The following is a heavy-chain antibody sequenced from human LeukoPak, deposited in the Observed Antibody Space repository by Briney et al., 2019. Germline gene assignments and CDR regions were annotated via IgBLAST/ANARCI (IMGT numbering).Heavy chain of an antibody. Sequence: SVKVSCKASGGTFSSYAISWVRQAPGQGLEWMGGIIPIFGTANYAQKFQGRVTITTDESTSTAYMELSSLRSEDTAVYYCARDVGVVGATGYFDYWGQGALVTVSS. J-gene: IGHJ4*02. D-gene: IGHD1-26*01. CDR3: ARDVGVVGATGYFDY. V-gene: IGHV1-69*05. CDR1: GGTFSSYA. CDR2: IIPIFGTA.